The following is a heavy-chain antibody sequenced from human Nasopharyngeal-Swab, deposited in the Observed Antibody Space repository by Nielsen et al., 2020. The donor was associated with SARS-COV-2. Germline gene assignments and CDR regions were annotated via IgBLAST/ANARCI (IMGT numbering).Heavy chain of an antibody. CDR1: GGSISSYY. J-gene: IGHJ6*02. V-gene: IGHV4-59*01. Sequence: SETLSLTCTVSGGSISSYYWSWIRQPPGKGLEWIGYIYYSGSTNYNPSLKSRVTISVDTSKSQFSLKLSSVTAADTAVYYCARDRHTYGMDVWGQGTTVTVSS. CDR2: IYYSGST. CDR3: ARDRHTYGMDV.